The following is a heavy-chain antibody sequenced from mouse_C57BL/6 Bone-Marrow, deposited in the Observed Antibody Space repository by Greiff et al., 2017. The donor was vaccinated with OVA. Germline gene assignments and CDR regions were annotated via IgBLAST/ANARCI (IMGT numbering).Heavy chain of an antibody. Sequence: QVQLKESGPELVKPGASVKLSCKASGYTFTSYDINWVKQRPGQGLAWIGGIYPRDGSTKYNEKFKGKATLTVDTSSSTAYMELHSLTAEDSAVYFCARRDYGSTYGGYFDVWGTGTTVTVSS. J-gene: IGHJ1*03. CDR2: IYPRDGST. V-gene: IGHV1-85*01. D-gene: IGHD1-1*01. CDR1: GYTFTSYD. CDR3: ARRDYGSTYGGYFDV.